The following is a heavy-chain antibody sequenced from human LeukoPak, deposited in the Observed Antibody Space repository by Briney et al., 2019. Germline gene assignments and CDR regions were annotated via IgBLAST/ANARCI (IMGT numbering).Heavy chain of an antibody. V-gene: IGHV3-30*02. Sequence: PGGSLRLSCAASGFTFSNYGMHWVRQAPGRGLEWVALIQSDGSNTYSADSVKGRFPISRDNPRNTLHLQMNRLRPEDTAVYYCAKRYCKSATCRSDMDAWGQGTTVTVSS. J-gene: IGHJ6*02. CDR2: IQSDGSNT. CDR1: GFTFSNYG. D-gene: IGHD2-15*01. CDR3: AKRYCKSATCRSDMDA.